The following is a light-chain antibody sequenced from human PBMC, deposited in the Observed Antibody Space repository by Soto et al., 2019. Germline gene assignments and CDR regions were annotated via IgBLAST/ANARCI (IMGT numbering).Light chain of an antibody. CDR3: QQYNNWPPTWT. J-gene: IGKJ1*01. CDR1: QRVSSN. CDR2: GAS. V-gene: IGKV3-15*01. Sequence: EIVMTQSPATLSVSPGERATLSCRASQRVSSNLAWYQQKPGQAPRLLIYGASTRATGIPARSSGSGSGTEFTLTISSLQSEDFAVYYCQQYNNWPPTWTFGQGTKVEIK.